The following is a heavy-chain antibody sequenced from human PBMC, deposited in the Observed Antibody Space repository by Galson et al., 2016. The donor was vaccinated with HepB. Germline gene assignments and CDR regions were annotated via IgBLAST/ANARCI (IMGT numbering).Heavy chain of an antibody. Sequence: LRLSCAASGFIFSSYTMDWVRQAPGKRLEWVSAISGSGGGTYYADSVKGRFTISRDNSKNTLYLQLNNLRAGDTAVYYCARGYGPGTYFVNNWFDPWGQGTLVTVSS. CDR2: ISGSGGGT. D-gene: IGHD3-10*01. CDR3: ARGYGPGTYFVNNWFDP. J-gene: IGHJ5*02. V-gene: IGHV3-23*01. CDR1: GFIFSSYT.